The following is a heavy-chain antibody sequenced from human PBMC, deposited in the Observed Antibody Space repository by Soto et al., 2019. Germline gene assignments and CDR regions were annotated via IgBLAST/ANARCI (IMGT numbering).Heavy chain of an antibody. D-gene: IGHD6-13*01. CDR2: FDPEDGKT. J-gene: IGHJ4*02. V-gene: IGHV1-24*01. Sequence: ASVKVSCMVCGYTITELSMHWVRQAPGKGLEGMGGFDPEDGKTIYAQKCQGRVTMTEDTSTDVAYMELSSLRSEDTAVYDCATGYSSRRFDYWGQGTLVTVSS. CDR1: GYTITELS. CDR3: ATGYSSRRFDY.